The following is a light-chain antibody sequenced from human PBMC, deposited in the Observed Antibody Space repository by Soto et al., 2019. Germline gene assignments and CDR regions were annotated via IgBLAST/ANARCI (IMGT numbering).Light chain of an antibody. J-gene: IGKJ1*01. CDR2: GAS. V-gene: IGKV3-15*01. Sequence: EIVLTQSPATLSLSPGERATLSCRASQSVSSYLAWYQQKPGQAPRLLIHGASTRAPGFPARFSGSGSGTDFTLTISSLQSEDFAVYYCQQYDNWPWTFGQGPRWIS. CDR1: QSVSSY. CDR3: QQYDNWPWT.